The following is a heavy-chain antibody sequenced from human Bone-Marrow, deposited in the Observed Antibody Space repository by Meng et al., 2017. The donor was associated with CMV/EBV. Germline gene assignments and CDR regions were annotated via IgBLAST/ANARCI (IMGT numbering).Heavy chain of an antibody. CDR2: IYYSGST. V-gene: IGHV4-39*07. Sequence: SETLSLTCTVSGGSISSSSYYWGWIRQPPGKGLEWIGSIYYSGSTYYNPSLKSRVTISVDTSKNQFSLKLSSVTAADTAVYYCARGGYQLLFPLYFDYCGQGTLVTVSS. CDR3: ARGGYQLLFPLYFDY. D-gene: IGHD2-2*01. CDR1: GGSISSSSYY. J-gene: IGHJ4*02.